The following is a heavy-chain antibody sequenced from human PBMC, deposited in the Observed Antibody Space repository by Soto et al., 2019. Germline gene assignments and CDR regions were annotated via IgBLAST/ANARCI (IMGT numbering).Heavy chain of an antibody. J-gene: IGHJ4*02. CDR2: IYPGDSDT. V-gene: IGHV5-51*01. Sequence: GECLKISCKASGYSFTSYWIGWVRQMPGKGLEWMGIIYPGDSDTIYSPSFQGQVTISADKSISTAYLQWNSLKASDTAMYYCARPPYSASYYYFDQWGQGTPVTVSS. CDR1: GYSFTSYW. D-gene: IGHD1-26*01. CDR3: ARPPYSASYYYFDQ.